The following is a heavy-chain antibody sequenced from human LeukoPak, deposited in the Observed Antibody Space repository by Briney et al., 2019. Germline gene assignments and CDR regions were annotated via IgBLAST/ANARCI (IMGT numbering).Heavy chain of an antibody. CDR2: IKQDGSEK. J-gene: IGHJ4*02. D-gene: IGHD6-19*01. V-gene: IGHV3-7*05. Sequence: PGGSLRLSCAASGFTFSTYWMSWVRQAPGEGLEWVANIKQDGSEKYYVDSVKGRFTISRDNAKNSLYLQMNSLRAEDTAVYYCAGSSGWARYFDYWGQGTLVTVSS. CDR1: GFTFSTYW. CDR3: AGSSGWARYFDY.